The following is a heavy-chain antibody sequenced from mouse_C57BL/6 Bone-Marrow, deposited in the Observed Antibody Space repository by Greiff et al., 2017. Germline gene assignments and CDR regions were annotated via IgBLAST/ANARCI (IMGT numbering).Heavy chain of an antibody. D-gene: IGHD2-4*01. CDR3: TTDYDYDLAWFAY. J-gene: IGHJ3*01. CDR2: IDPENGDT. Sequence: VQLQQSGAELVRPGASVKLSCTASGFNIKDDYMHWVKQRPEQGLEWIGWIDPENGDTEYASKFQGKATITAATSSNTAYLQLSSLTSEDTAVYYCTTDYDYDLAWFAYWGQGTLVTVSA. V-gene: IGHV14-4*01. CDR1: GFNIKDDY.